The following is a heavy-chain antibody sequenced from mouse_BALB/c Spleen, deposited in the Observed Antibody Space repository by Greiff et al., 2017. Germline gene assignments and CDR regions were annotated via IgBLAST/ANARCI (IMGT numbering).Heavy chain of an antibody. CDR2: IWRGGST. CDR1: GFSLTSYG. V-gene: IGHV2-5-1*01. D-gene: IGHD2-14*01. J-gene: IGHJ4*01. Sequence: VHLVESGPSLVQPSQSLSITCTVSGFSLTSYGVHWVRQSPGKGLEWLGVIWRGGSTDYNAAFMSRLSITKDNSKSQVFFKMNSLQADDTAIYYCAKKREVRDAMDYWGQGTSVTVSS. CDR3: AKKREVRDAMDY.